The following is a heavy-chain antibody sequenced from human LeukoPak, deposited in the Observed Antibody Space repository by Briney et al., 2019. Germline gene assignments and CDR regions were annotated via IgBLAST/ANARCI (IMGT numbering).Heavy chain of an antibody. V-gene: IGHV3-23*01. J-gene: IGHJ4*02. D-gene: IGHD1-1*01. CDR1: GFTFSSYS. Sequence: GGSLRLSCTASGFTFSSYSMSWVRQAPGKGLEWVSSISGSGGRIDYADSVKGRFTISRDNSKNTLSLQMNSLTAEDTAVYYCAKNPRLEGWIYFDSWGQGILVTVSS. CDR3: AKNPRLEGWIYFDS. CDR2: ISGSGGRI.